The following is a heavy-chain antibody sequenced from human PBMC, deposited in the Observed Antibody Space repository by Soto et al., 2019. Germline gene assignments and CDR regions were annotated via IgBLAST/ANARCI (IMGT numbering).Heavy chain of an antibody. CDR3: ARDKLSSLVVETPHLFDS. J-gene: IGHJ5*01. V-gene: IGHV1-69*12. D-gene: IGHD2-21*01. Sequence: QVRLEQSGGEVKKPGSSVKVSCRVSGGIFSDYAVSWVRQAPGHGLQWVGGIIPKFGTAKYARKFEDRVTLTADELTSTVYMEINNLRSEDTALYYCARDKLSSLVVETPHLFDSWGQGTLLTVSS. CDR2: IIPKFGTA. CDR1: GGIFSDYA.